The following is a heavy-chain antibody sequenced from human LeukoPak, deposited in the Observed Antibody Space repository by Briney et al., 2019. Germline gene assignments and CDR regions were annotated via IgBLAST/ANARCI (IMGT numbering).Heavy chain of an antibody. CDR1: GGSFSGYY. CDR3: ARDQYYYGSGFDY. CDR2: INHSGST. Sequence: SETLSLTCAVYGGSFSGYYWSWIRQPPGKGLEWIGEINHSGSTNYNPSLKSRVTISVDTSKNQFSLKLSSVTAADTAVYYCARDQYYYGSGFDYWGQGTLVTVSS. D-gene: IGHD3-10*01. J-gene: IGHJ4*02. V-gene: IGHV4-34*01.